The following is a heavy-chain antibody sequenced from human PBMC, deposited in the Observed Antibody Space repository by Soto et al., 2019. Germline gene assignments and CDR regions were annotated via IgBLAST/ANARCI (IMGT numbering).Heavy chain of an antibody. CDR2: ISRSGDST. D-gene: IGHD6-25*01. J-gene: IGHJ6*02. V-gene: IGHV3-23*01. CDR1: GFMFRNYP. CDR3: AKDRAASLYHGMDV. Sequence: GGSLRLSCAASGFMFRNYPMNWVRQAPGKGLEWVSAISRSGDSTYYADSVKGRLTISRDNSKNTVYLQMNSLRAEDSAVYYCAKDRAASLYHGMDVWGQGTTVTVSS.